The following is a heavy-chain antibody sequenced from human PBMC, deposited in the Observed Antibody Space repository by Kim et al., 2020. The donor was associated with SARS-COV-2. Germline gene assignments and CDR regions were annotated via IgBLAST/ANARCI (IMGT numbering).Heavy chain of an antibody. CDR2: IKSKTDGGTT. V-gene: IGHV3-15*01. Sequence: GGSLRLSCAASGFTFSNAWMSWVRQAPGKGLEWVGRIKSKTDGGTTDYAAPVKGRFTISRDDSKNTRYLQMNSLKTEDTAVYYCTTTMGYCSSTSCSNFDYWGQGTLVTVSS. D-gene: IGHD2-2*01. CDR1: GFTFSNAW. CDR3: TTTMGYCSSTSCSNFDY. J-gene: IGHJ4*02.